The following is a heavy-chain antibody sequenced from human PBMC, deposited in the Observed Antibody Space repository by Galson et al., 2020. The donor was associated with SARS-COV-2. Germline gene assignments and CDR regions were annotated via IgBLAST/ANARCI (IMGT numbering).Heavy chain of an antibody. CDR1: GDSFGGYS. CDR2: INFGGNT. Sequence: SETLSLTCAVYGDSFGGYSWTWIRQPPGKGLEWIGEINFGGNTNYSPSLRSRVTLSVDTSKNQFSLKLRSVTAADTALYYCARGRHGVVPSPVLGLGPYYSYYYMDVWGKGTTVTVSS. D-gene: IGHD3-3*01. CDR3: ARGRHGVVPSPVLGLGPYYSYYYMDV. J-gene: IGHJ6*03. V-gene: IGHV4-34*01.